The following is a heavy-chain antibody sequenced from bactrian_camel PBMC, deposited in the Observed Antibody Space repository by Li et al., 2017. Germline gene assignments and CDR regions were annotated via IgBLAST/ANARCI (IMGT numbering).Heavy chain of an antibody. CDR1: GHTTY. V-gene: IGHV3S53*01. J-gene: IGHJ4*01. CDR2: IHSDGTT. Sequence: VQLVESGGGSVEAGGSLRLSCGFSGHTTYMGWFRQAPGMEREGVAAIHSDGTTTYDDSVKGRFTISRDNAKNILYLQMDSLKPEDTAMYYCAAESLCKWLPTYKRWGQGTQVTVS. CDR3: AAESLCKWLPTYKR. D-gene: IGHD2*01.